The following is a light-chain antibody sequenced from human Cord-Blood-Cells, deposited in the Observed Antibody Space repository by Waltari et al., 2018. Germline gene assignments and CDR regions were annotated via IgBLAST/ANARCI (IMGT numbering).Light chain of an antibody. CDR2: AAS. CDR1: QSISSY. Sequence: DIQMTQSPSSLSASVGDRVTITCRASQSISSYLNWYQQKQGKAPKLLIYAASSFQSGVPSRFSGSGSGTDFTLTISSLQPEDFATYYCQQSYSTPFTFGPGTKVDIK. J-gene: IGKJ3*01. CDR3: QQSYSTPFT. V-gene: IGKV1-39*01.